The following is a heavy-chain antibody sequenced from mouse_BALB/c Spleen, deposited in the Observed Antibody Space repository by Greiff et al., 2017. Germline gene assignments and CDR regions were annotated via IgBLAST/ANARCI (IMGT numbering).Heavy chain of an antibody. D-gene: IGHD1-1*01. V-gene: IGHV5-9-4*01. CDR1: GFTFSSYA. J-gene: IGHJ3*01. Sequence: EVKLMESGGGLVKPGGSLKLSCAASGFTFSSYAMSWVRQSPEKRLEWVAEISSGGSYTYYPDTVTGRFTISRDNAKNTLYLEMSSLRSEDTAMYYCARDDYYGSSSFAYWGQGTLVTVSA. CDR2: ISSGGSYT. CDR3: ARDDYYGSSSFAY.